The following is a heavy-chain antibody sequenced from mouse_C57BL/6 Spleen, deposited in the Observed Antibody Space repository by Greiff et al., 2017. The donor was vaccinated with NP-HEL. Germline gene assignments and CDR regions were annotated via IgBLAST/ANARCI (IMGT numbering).Heavy chain of an antibody. Sequence: QVQLQQPGAELVMPGASVKLSCKASGYTFTSYWMHWVKQRPGQGLEWIGEIDPSDSYTNSNQKFKGKSTLTVDKSSSTAYMQLSSLTSEDSAVYYCASLGLFAYWGQGTLVTVSA. V-gene: IGHV1-69*01. J-gene: IGHJ3*01. CDR1: GYTFTSYW. CDR2: IDPSDSYT. CDR3: ASLGLFAY. D-gene: IGHD3-1*01.